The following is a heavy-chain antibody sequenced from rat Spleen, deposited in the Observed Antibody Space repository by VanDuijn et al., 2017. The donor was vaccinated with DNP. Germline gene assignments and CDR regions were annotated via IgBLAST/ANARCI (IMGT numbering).Heavy chain of an antibody. CDR3: ARWNSGYYAMDA. V-gene: IGHV5-31*01. D-gene: IGHD4-3*01. J-gene: IGHJ4*01. CDR1: GFTFNYYW. CDR2: ITSGTGTT. Sequence: EVQLVESGGGLVQPGRSLKLSCAASGFTFNYYWMAWIRQVPGKGLVWIASITSGTGTTSYADAVKGRFTISRDNAKSTLYLQMNSLRSEDMATYYCARWNSGYYAMDAWGQGTSVTVSS.